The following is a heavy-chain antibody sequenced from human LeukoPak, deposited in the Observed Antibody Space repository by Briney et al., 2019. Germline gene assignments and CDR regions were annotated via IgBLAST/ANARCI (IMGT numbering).Heavy chain of an antibody. J-gene: IGHJ4*02. CDR3: ARGRVLRFLEWFGYFDY. CDR1: GFSFRDYP. D-gene: IGHD3-3*01. CDR2: ISAGADVI. V-gene: IGHV3-23*01. Sequence: GGSLRLSCEAAGFSFRDYPMGWVRRASGKRLEWVSGISAGADVIFYADPVKGRFTISRDNSKNTLYLQMNSLRAEDTAVYYCARGRVLRFLEWFGYFDYWGQGTLVTVSS.